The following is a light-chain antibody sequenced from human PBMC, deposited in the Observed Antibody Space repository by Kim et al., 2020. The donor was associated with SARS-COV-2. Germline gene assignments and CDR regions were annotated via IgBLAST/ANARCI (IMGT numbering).Light chain of an antibody. V-gene: IGLV1-44*01. CDR1: SSDIGSDT. CDR2: NYD. CDR3: AAWDDSLKAWV. J-gene: IGLJ3*02. Sequence: GQTVTISCSGSSSDIGSDTVNWYQQLPGTAPRLLIYNYDQRPSGVPDRFSGSKSATSASLAISGLQSEDEAIYHCAAWDDSLKAWVFGGGTQLTVL.